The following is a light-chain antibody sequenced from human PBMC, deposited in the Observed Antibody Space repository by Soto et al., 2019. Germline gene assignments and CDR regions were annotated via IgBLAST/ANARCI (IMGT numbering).Light chain of an antibody. J-gene: IGLJ1*01. CDR1: SSDVGAFNY. V-gene: IGLV2-14*03. CDR2: DVS. Sequence: QSVLTQPASVSGSPGQAITISCSGTSSDVGAFNYVSWYQQHPGKAPKLMIYDVSNRPSGVSNRFSGSKSGNTASLTISGLRAEDEADYYCNSYTSNNTYVFGTDTQLTVL. CDR3: NSYTSNNTYV.